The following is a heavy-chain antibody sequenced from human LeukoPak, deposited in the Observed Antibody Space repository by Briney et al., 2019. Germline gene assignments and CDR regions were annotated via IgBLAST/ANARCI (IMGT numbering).Heavy chain of an antibody. V-gene: IGHV3-73*01. Sequence: GGSLRLSCAASGFTFSASSLNWVRQASGKGLEWVGRVGSKVDNYATAYAESVKGRFIISREDSKNTAYLQMNSLKTDDTAVYYCSNGHYGLDVWAKGPRSPSP. CDR1: GFTFSASS. CDR2: VGSKVDNYAT. J-gene: IGHJ6*02. CDR3: SNGHYGLDV.